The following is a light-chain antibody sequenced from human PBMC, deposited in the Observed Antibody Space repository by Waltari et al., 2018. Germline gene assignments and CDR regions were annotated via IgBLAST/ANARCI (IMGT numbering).Light chain of an antibody. CDR1: ASNIGGNL. Sequence: QSVLTQPPSASGPPGQSVTISCSGGASNIGGNLVTWYQQLPGKAPKLLIYRSDLRPSGVPDRFSGSKSGTSASLAISGLQSEDEADYFCASWDDSLNGHWVFGGGTKVTVL. J-gene: IGLJ3*02. V-gene: IGLV1-44*01. CDR2: RSD. CDR3: ASWDDSLNGHWV.